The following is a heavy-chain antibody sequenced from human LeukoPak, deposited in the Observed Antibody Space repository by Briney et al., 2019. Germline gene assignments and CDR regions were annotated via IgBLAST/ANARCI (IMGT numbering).Heavy chain of an antibody. CDR2: ISWNSGSI. D-gene: IGHD6-13*01. Sequence: GGSLRLSCAASGFTFDDYAMHWVRQAPGNGLEWVSGISWNSGSIGYADSVKGRFTISRDNAKNSLYLQMNSLRAEDTALYYCAEDLGPAAADPFDYWGQGTLVTVSS. J-gene: IGHJ4*02. CDR3: AEDLGPAAADPFDY. CDR1: GFTFDDYA. V-gene: IGHV3-9*01.